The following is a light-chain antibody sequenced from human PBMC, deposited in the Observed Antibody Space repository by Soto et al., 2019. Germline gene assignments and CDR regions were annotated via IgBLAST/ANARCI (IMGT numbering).Light chain of an antibody. CDR2: EAS. Sequence: EIVLTQSPATLSLSPGERATLSCRASQSVSTYLAWYQQKPGHAPRLLIYEASNRATGIPARFSGSGSGRDFTLTISSLEPEDFAVYYCHQRNIWPPLFTFGPGTKVDVK. V-gene: IGKV3-11*02. J-gene: IGKJ3*01. CDR3: HQRNIWPPLFT. CDR1: QSVSTY.